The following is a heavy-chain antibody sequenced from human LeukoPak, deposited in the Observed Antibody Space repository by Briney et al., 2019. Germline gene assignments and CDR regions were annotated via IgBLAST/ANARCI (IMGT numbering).Heavy chain of an antibody. Sequence: GGSLRLSCAASGFTFSSYAMHWVRQAPGKGLEWVAVISYDGSNKYYADSVKGRFTISRDNSKNTLYLQMNSLRAEDTAVYYCATQREPKIVGATFDYWGQGTLITVSS. CDR1: GFTFSSYA. CDR2: ISYDGSNK. CDR3: ATQREPKIVGATFDY. J-gene: IGHJ4*02. V-gene: IGHV3-30*03. D-gene: IGHD1-26*01.